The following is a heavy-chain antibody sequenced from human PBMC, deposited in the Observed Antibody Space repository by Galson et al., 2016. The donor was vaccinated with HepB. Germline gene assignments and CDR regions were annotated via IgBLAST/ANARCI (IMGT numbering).Heavy chain of an antibody. D-gene: IGHD3-22*01. V-gene: IGHV3-21*01. CDR3: ARNYYDNSGYYNGFDS. CDR2: ITTSGYI. CDR1: GFSFSTYS. Sequence: SLRLSCAASGFSFSTYSVNWVRQAPGKGLEWVSCITTSGYIYYADSVKGRFTTSRDDAKNSLYLQMNSLRVEDTAVYYCARNYYDNSGYYNGFDSWRQGTLVTVSS. J-gene: IGHJ4*02.